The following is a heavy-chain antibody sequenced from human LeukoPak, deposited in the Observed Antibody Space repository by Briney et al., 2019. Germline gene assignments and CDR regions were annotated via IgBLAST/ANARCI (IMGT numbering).Heavy chain of an antibody. D-gene: IGHD3-9*01. J-gene: IGHJ4*02. CDR2: IYYSGST. V-gene: IGHV4-59*01. CDR3: ARDGETGYYFSVGYFDY. CDR1: GGSISSYY. Sequence: SETLSLTCTVSGGSISSYYWSWIRQPPGKGLEWIGDIYYSGSTNYNPSLKSRVTISVDTSKNQFSLKLSSVTAADTAVYYCARDGETGYYFSVGYFDYWGQGTLVTVSS.